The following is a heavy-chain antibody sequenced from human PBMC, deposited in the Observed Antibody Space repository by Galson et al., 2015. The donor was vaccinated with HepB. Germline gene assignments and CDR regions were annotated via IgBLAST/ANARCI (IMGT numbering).Heavy chain of an antibody. CDR2: ISGSGGST. V-gene: IGHV3-23*01. D-gene: IGHD2-15*01. J-gene: IGHJ6*03. CDR1: RFTFDNYA. CDR3: ARDGSRDCSGPTCYFYYYHYMDV. Sequence: SLRLSCAASRFTFDNYAMSWVRQAPGTGLEWGAGISGSGGSTYSTASVKGRFTISRDNSKNMLFLEMNSLRADDAAVYYCARDGSRDCSGPTCYFYYYHYMDVWGKGTTVTVSS.